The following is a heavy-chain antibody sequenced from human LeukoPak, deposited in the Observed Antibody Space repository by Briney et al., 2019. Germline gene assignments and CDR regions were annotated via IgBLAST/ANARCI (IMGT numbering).Heavy chain of an antibody. D-gene: IGHD2-15*01. CDR2: IYYSGST. CDR3: ARETRYCSGGSCYRLFDY. J-gene: IGHJ4*02. V-gene: IGHV4-39*02. CDR1: GGSISSSGYY. Sequence: SETLSLTCTVSGGSISSSGYYWGWIRQPPGKGLEWIGSIYYSGSTYYNPSLKSRVTISVDTSKNQFSLKLSSVTAADTAVYYGARETRYCSGGSCYRLFDYWGQGTLVTVSS.